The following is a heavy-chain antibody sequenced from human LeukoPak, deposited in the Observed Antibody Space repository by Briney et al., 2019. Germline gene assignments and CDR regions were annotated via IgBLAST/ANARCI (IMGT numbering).Heavy chain of an antibody. V-gene: IGHV4-31*03. Sequence: PSETLSLTCTVSGGSINSGGYYWSWIRQHPGKGLEWIGYIYYSGSTYYNPSLKSRVTISVDTSKNQFSLKLSSVTAADTAVYYCARDSSSFSSSGGDWFDPWGQGTLVTVSS. J-gene: IGHJ5*02. CDR2: IYYSGST. D-gene: IGHD6-6*01. CDR1: GGSINSGGYY. CDR3: ARDSSSFSSSGGDWFDP.